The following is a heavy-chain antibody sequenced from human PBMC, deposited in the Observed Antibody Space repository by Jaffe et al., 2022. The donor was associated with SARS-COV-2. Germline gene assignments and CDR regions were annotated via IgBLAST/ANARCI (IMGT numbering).Heavy chain of an antibody. CDR3: ARAGWQWLLRGVFDS. J-gene: IGHJ4*02. CDR1: GAAFKNFY. CDR2: INHSGST. Sequence: QVQLQQWGAGLLRPSETLSLTCAVHGAAFKNFYWHWIRQPPGKGLEWIGEINHSGSTNYSPSLKSRVTMSVDTSKNQFSLNLTSVTAADTAVYFCARAGWQWLLRGVFDSWGQGSLVTVSS. V-gene: IGHV4-34*02. D-gene: IGHD6-19*01.